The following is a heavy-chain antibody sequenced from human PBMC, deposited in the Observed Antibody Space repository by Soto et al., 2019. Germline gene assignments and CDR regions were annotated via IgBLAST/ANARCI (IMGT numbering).Heavy chain of an antibody. CDR2: VSYSGTT. D-gene: IGHD4-17*01. Sequence: QVLLQESGPGLLKPSETLSLTCTVSGVSVNSGSFYWTWIRQPPGKGLEWIGFVSYSGTTKYNASLKSRVTISVDTSRSQISLKVSSVTAADTAVYYCARGATVTHSDYWGQGTLVTVSS. CDR3: ARGATVTHSDY. V-gene: IGHV4-61*01. CDR1: GVSVNSGSFY. J-gene: IGHJ4*02.